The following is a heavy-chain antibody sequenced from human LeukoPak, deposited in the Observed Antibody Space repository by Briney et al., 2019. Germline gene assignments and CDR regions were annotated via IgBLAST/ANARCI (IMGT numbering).Heavy chain of an antibody. CDR1: GGTIRSKY. Sequence: SVTLSYKGSGGTIRSKYISWVRQAPEQRPEWMGRIIPILGTVEYAEKFQGRVTITADKSTSTVYMELGSLKSEDTALYYCARGKGFVGHFDSWGQGTLVTVSS. CDR2: IIPILGTV. J-gene: IGHJ4*02. V-gene: IGHV1-69*08. CDR3: ARGKGFVGHFDS. D-gene: IGHD2-15*01.